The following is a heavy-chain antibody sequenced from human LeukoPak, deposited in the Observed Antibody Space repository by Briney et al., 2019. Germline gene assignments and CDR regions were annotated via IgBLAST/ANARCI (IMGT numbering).Heavy chain of an antibody. CDR1: GYTFSNYG. V-gene: IGHV1-18*01. Sequence: GASVKVSCKASGYTFSNYGISWVRQAPGQGLEWMGWISPYNGNTDYAQELQGRVTMTTDTSTTTGYMELRSLRSDDTAVYYCARGWLQPYWYFDLWGRGTVVTVSS. J-gene: IGHJ2*01. CDR3: ARGWLQPYWYFDL. CDR2: ISPYNGNT. D-gene: IGHD5-24*01.